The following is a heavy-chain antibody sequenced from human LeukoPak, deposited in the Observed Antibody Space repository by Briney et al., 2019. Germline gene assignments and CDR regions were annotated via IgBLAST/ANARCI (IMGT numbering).Heavy chain of an antibody. D-gene: IGHD3-3*01. CDR3: ARVFDFWSGSPPNWFDP. Sequence: GASVKVSCKASGYTFTSYGISWVRQAPGQGLEWMGWISAYNGNTNYAQKLQGRVTMTTDTSTSTAYMELRSLRSDDTAVYYCARVFDFWSGSPPNWFDPWGQGTLVTASS. J-gene: IGHJ5*02. CDR1: GYTFTSYG. CDR2: ISAYNGNT. V-gene: IGHV1-18*01.